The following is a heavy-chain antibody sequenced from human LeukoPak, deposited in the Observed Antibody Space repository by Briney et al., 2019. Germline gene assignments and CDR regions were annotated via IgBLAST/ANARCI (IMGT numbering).Heavy chain of an antibody. CDR2: ISSSSSYI. V-gene: IGHV3-21*01. J-gene: IGHJ4*02. CDR3: AREYYDILTGSRPFDY. CDR1: GFTFSSYS. D-gene: IGHD3-9*01. Sequence: GGSLRLSCAASGFTFSSYSMNWVRQAPGKGLVWVSSISSSSSYIYYADSVKGRFTISRDNAKNSLYLQMNSLRAEDTAVYYCAREYYDILTGSRPFDYWGQGTLVTVSS.